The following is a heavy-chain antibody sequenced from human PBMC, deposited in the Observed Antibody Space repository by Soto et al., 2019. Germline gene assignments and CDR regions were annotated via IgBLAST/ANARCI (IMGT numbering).Heavy chain of an antibody. V-gene: IGHV4-59*08. CDR3: ARIDGYYHYTDI. D-gene: IGHD6-13*01. CDR1: GGSISSYY. J-gene: IGHJ6*03. CDR2: IYYSGST. Sequence: PAETLSLTCTVSGGSISSYYWTWIRQPPGKGLEWIGYIYYSGSTNYNPSLKSRVTISVATSKTQFSLKLSSVTAADTAVYYCARIDGYYHYTDIWGKGTTVTVS.